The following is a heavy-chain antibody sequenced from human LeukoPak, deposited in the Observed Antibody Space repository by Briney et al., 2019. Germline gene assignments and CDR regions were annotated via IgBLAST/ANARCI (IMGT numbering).Heavy chain of an antibody. V-gene: IGHV4-59*08. CDR3: ARGEWFGELLAFDI. D-gene: IGHD3-10*01. Sequence: SETLSLTCTVSGGSISSYYWSWSRQPPGKGLEWIGYIYYSGSTNYNPSLKSRVTISVDTSKNQFSLKLSSVTAADTAVYYCARGEWFGELLAFDIWGQGTMVTVSS. CDR1: GGSISSYY. CDR2: IYYSGST. J-gene: IGHJ3*02.